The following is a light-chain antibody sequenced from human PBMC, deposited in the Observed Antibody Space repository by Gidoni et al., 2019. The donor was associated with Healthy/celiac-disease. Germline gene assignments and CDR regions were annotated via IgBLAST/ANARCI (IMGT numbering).Light chain of an antibody. CDR2: EVS. Sequence: QSALTQPPSVSESPGQSVTISCTGTSSDVGSYNRVSWYQQPPGTAPKLMIYEVSNRPSGVPDRFSGSKSGNTASLTISGLQAEDEADYYCSSYTSSSIWVFGGGTKLTVL. V-gene: IGLV2-18*02. J-gene: IGLJ3*02. CDR3: SSYTSSSIWV. CDR1: SSDVGSYNR.